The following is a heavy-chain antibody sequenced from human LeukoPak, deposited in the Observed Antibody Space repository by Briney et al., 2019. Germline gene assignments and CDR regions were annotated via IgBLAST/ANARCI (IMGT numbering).Heavy chain of an antibody. D-gene: IGHD5-18*01. J-gene: IGHJ4*02. Sequence: GGSLRLSCAASGFTFSSYGMHWVRQAPGKGLEWVAVIWYDGSNKYYADSVKGRFTISGDNSKSTLYLQMNSLRAEDTAVYYCAAADERGYSYGHITYWGQGTLVTVSS. CDR1: GFTFSSYG. V-gene: IGHV3-33*01. CDR3: AAADERGYSYGHITY. CDR2: IWYDGSNK.